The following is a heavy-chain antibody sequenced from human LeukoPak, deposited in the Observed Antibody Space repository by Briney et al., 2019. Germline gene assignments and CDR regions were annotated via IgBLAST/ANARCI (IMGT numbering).Heavy chain of an antibody. D-gene: IGHD3-22*01. J-gene: IGHJ4*02. V-gene: IGHV4-59*08. Sequence: SETLSLTCTVSGGSISSYYWSWIRQPPGKGLEWIGYIYSSGSTNYNPSLKSRVTISVDTSKNQFSLKLSSVTAADTALYYCARQGMNSGYFADYWGQGTLITVSS. CDR1: GGSISSYY. CDR2: IYSSGST. CDR3: ARQGMNSGYFADY.